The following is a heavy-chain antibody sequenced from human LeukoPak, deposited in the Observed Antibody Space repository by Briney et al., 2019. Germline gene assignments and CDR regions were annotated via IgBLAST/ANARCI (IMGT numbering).Heavy chain of an antibody. V-gene: IGHV1-3*03. Sequence: ASVKVSCKASGYTFTTYAIHWVRQAPGQRLEWMGWINAGNGNTEYSQEFQGRVTITRDKSTRTAYMELSSLRSEDTAVYYCARDNDSRDPPHFDYWGQGTLVTVSS. CDR3: ARDNDSRDPPHFDY. D-gene: IGHD3-16*01. CDR2: INAGNGNT. CDR1: GYTFTTYA. J-gene: IGHJ4*02.